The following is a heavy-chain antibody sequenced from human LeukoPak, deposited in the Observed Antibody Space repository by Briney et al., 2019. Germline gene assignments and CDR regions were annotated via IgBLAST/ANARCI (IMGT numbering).Heavy chain of an antibody. CDR1: GGSFSGYY. D-gene: IGHD2-2*01. Sequence: SETLSLTCAVYGGSFSGYYWSWIRQPPGKGLEWIGEINHSGSTNYNPSLKSRVTISVDTSKNQFSLKLSSVTAADTAVYYCARTEIVVVPAATTQRIAARRNFDYWGQGTLVTVSS. J-gene: IGHJ4*02. CDR2: INHSGST. CDR3: ARTEIVVVPAATTQRIAARRNFDY. V-gene: IGHV4-34*01.